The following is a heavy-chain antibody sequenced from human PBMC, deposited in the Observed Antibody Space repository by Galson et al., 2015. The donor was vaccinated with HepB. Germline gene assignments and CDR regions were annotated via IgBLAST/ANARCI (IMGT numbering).Heavy chain of an antibody. CDR1: GFTFSSYD. Sequence: SLRLSCAASGFTFSSYDMHWVRQATGKGLEWVSAIGTAGDPYYPGSVKGRFTISRENAKNSLYLQMNSLRAGDTAVYYCARVSGSGSYSFYDYWGQGTLVTVSS. V-gene: IGHV3-13*05. CDR2: IGTAGDP. CDR3: ARVSGSGSYSFYDY. J-gene: IGHJ4*02. D-gene: IGHD3-10*01.